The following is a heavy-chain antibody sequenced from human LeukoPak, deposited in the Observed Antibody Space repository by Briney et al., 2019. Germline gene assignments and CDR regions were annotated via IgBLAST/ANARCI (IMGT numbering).Heavy chain of an antibody. CDR2: FDPEDGET. V-gene: IGHV1-24*01. CDR3: ATEFSWYENFSTTSYNWFDP. CDR1: GYTFTELS. Sequence: ASVKVSCKVSGYTFTELSMHWVRQAPGKGLEWMGGFDPEDGETIYAQKFQGRVTMTEDTSTDTAYMELSSLRSEDTAVYYCATEFSWYENFSTTSYNWFDPWGQGTLVTVSS. D-gene: IGHD6-13*01. J-gene: IGHJ5*02.